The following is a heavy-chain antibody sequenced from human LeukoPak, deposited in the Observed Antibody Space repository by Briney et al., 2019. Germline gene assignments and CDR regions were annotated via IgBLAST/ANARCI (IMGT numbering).Heavy chain of an antibody. CDR2: IGAYNGNT. V-gene: IGHV1-18*01. D-gene: IGHD3-10*01. Sequence: GASVKVSCKASGYTFTSYGISWVRQAPGQGLEWMGWIGAYNGNTNYAQKFQGRVTMTRNTSISTAYMELSSLRSEDTAVYYCARRITMVRGVIRAFAYWGQGTLVTVSS. CDR1: GYTFTSYG. J-gene: IGHJ4*02. CDR3: ARRITMVRGVIRAFAY.